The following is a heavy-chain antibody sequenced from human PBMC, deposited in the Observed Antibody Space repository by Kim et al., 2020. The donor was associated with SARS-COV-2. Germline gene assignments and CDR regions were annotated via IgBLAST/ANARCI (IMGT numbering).Heavy chain of an antibody. CDR3: ARDNIDCAFDI. D-gene: IGHD2-21*01. CDR2: ITPIDGFT. Sequence: ASVKVSCKASGYRFTSNKMHWVRQAPGQGLEWMGIITPIDGFTVYAQNLQGRVTVTRDTSTNTVYMELSSLRSDDTAVYYCARDNIDCAFDIWGQGTMVIVSS. CDR1: GYRFTSNK. J-gene: IGHJ3*02. V-gene: IGHV1-46*04.